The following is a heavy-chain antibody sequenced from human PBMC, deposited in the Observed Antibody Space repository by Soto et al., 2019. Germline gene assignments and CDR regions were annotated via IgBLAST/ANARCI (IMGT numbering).Heavy chain of an antibody. Sequence: VQLLDFGGDLVQPGGSLRLSCAASGLTFRNYVMSWVRQAPGKGLEWVAAVSGSGGSTYSADYVTGRFTISRDNSNYTLYLQMDSLRAEDTAVYYCAKGNNLEWVLSPIADWGQGTRVIVSS. CDR2: VSGSGGST. D-gene: IGHD3-3*01. J-gene: IGHJ4*02. V-gene: IGHV3-23*01. CDR1: GLTFRNYV. CDR3: AKGNNLEWVLSPIAD.